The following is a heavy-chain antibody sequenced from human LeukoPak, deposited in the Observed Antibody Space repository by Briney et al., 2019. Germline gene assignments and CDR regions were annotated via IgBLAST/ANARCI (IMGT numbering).Heavy chain of an antibody. D-gene: IGHD5-24*01. CDR3: ARESVMATMGYYFNY. CDR1: GASISSGDYC. CDR2: IYYSGST. V-gene: IGHV4-30-4*01. J-gene: IGHJ4*02. Sequence: SATLSLTCTVSGASISSGDYCWSWIRQPPGKGLEWIGYIYYSGSTYYNPSLKSRVTISVATSKTQFSLKLSSVTAEDTALYYCARESVMATMGYYFNYWGQGTRVTVSS.